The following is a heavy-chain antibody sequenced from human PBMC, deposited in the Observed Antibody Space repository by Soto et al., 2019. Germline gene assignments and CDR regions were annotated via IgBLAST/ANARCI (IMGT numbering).Heavy chain of an antibody. CDR1: GFTFSSYS. J-gene: IGHJ4*02. V-gene: IGHV3-23*01. D-gene: IGHD3-10*01. CDR3: AKKVNSGPGSQYFDY. CDR2: FRTGGDDGTT. Sequence: XGSLRLSCAACGFTFSSYSMSWVRQAPGKGLEWVSGFRTGGDDGTTYYADSVKGRFTISRDNSKNTLFLQMNSLRAEDTAIYYCAKKVNSGPGSQYFDYWGQGTLVTVSS.